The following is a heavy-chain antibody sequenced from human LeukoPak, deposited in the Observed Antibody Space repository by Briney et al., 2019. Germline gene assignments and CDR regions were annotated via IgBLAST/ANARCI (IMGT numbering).Heavy chain of an antibody. Sequence: SETLSLTCAVHGGSFSGYYWRWIRQPPGKGLEWIGEINHSGSTDYNPSLKSRVTISVDTPKNQFSLKLSSVTAADTAVYYCARLGSGDSSSWPPPFDYWGQGTLVTVPS. V-gene: IGHV4-34*01. CDR1: GGSFSGYY. D-gene: IGHD6-13*01. J-gene: IGHJ4*02. CDR2: INHSGST. CDR3: ARLGSGDSSSWPPPFDY.